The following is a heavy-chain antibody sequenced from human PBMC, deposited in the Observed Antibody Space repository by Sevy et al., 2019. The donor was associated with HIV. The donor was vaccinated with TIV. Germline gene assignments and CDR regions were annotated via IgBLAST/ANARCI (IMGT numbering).Heavy chain of an antibody. CDR2: YDPEDDKR. D-gene: IGHD3-22*01. V-gene: IGHV1-24*01. CDR1: GKTLTQLS. Sequence: ASVKFSCKVSGKTLTQLSMHWVRQAPGKGLEWMGSYDPEDDKRIYAQKFQGRVTMTEDTSTDTAYMELRILRSEDTAVYYYATTKDYYESSGSPFDYWGRGTLVTVSS. J-gene: IGHJ4*02. CDR3: ATTKDYYESSGSPFDY.